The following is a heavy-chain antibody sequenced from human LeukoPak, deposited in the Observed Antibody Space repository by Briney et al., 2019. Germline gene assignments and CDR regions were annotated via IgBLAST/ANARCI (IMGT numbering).Heavy chain of an antibody. CDR2: IRYDGSNK. CDR1: GFTFRSYG. V-gene: IGHV3-30*02. D-gene: IGHD3-10*01. J-gene: IGHJ4*02. CDR3: ARLLPPYYGSGSYGVDY. Sequence: GGSLRLSCAASGFTFRSYGMHRVRQAPGKGLVWVAFIRYDGSNKYYTDSVKGRFTISRDNSNNTLYLQMNSLRAEDTAVYYCARLLPPYYGSGSYGVDYWGQGTLVTVSS.